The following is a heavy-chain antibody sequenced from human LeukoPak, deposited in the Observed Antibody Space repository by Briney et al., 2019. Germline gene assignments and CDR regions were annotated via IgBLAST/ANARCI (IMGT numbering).Heavy chain of an antibody. J-gene: IGHJ4*02. CDR3: ATWRYFDY. D-gene: IGHD1-1*01. V-gene: IGHV3-74*01. CDR1: GFTFSSYW. CDR2: INSDGSFT. Sequence: GGSLRLSCVASGFTFSSYWMHWVRQAPGKGQVWVSRINSDGSFTSCADSVKGRFTISRDNAKNTLYLQMNSLRAEDTAVYYCATWRYFDYWGQGTLVTVSS.